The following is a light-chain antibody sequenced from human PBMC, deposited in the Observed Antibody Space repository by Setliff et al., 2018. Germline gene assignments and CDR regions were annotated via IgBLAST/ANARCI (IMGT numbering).Light chain of an antibody. Sequence: LTQPASVSGSPGQSITISCTGTSSDVGGYNYVSWYQQHPGKAPKLMIYDVTKWPSGVSNRFSGSKSGNTASLTISGLQAGDEADYYCCSYAGSSTYVFGTGTKVTVL. J-gene: IGLJ1*01. CDR2: DVT. CDR3: CSYAGSSTYV. CDR1: SSDVGGYNY. V-gene: IGLV2-23*02.